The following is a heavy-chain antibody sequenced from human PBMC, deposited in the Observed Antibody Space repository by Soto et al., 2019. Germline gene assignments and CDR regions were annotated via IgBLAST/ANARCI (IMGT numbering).Heavy chain of an antibody. CDR3: ARDSITYGMDG. V-gene: IGHV4-30-4*01. CDR2: IYYSGST. J-gene: IGHJ6*02. CDR1: GGSISSGDYY. Sequence: QVQLQESGPGLVKPSQTLSLTCTVSGGSISSGDYYWSWIRQPPGKGLEWIGYIYYSGSTYYNPSLKSXDTXSXVTSKNQFSLKLSSVTAADTAVYYCARDSITYGMDGWGQGTTVTVSS.